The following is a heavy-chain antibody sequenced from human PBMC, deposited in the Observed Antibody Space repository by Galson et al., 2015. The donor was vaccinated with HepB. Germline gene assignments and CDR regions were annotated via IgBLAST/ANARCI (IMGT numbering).Heavy chain of an antibody. D-gene: IGHD3-22*01. V-gene: IGHV1-46*03. Sequence: SVKVSCKASGYTFTSYYMHWVRQAPGQGLEWMGIINPSGGSTSYAQKFQGRVTMTRDTSTSTVYMELSSLRSEDTAVYYCARDQPYGSSGYYFPDYWGQGTLVTVSS. CDR3: ARDQPYGSSGYYFPDY. J-gene: IGHJ4*02. CDR2: INPSGGST. CDR1: GYTFTSYY.